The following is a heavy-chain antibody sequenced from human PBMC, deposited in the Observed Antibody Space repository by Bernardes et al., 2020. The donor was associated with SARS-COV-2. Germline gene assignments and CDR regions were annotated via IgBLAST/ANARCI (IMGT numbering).Heavy chain of an antibody. Sequence: GGSLRLSCAASGFTFSSYWMSWVRQAPGKGLEWVANIKQDGSEKYYVDSVKGRFTISRDNAKNSLYLQMNSLRAEDTAVYYCARDGLAVVPAGTLYYYYYGMDVWGQGTTVTVSS. CDR3: ARDGLAVVPAGTLYYYYYGMDV. V-gene: IGHV3-7*03. CDR2: IKQDGSEK. CDR1: GFTFSSYW. J-gene: IGHJ6*02. D-gene: IGHD2-2*01.